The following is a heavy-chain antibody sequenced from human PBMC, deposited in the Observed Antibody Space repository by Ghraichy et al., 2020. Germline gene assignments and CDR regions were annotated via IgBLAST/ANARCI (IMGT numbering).Heavy chain of an antibody. CDR2: IYPADSDT. J-gene: IGHJ4*02. CDR3: ARRTSSSLDY. CDR1: GYSFSNYW. V-gene: IGHV5-51*01. Sequence: GESLNISCKGSGYSFSNYWIAWVRQMPGKGLEWMGIIYPADSDTRYSPSFQGQVTISADKSISTAYLQWSSLKASDTAMYYCARRTSSSLDYWGQGTLVTVSS. D-gene: IGHD6-6*01.